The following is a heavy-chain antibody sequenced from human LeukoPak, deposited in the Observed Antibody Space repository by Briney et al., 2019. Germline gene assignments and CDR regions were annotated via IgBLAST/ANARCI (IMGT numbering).Heavy chain of an antibody. J-gene: IGHJ3*02. D-gene: IGHD3-9*01. CDR2: ISAYNGNT. Sequence: ASVKVSCKASEYSFTSYGISWVRQAPGQGLEWMGWISAYNGNTNYAQKLQGRVTMTTDTPTSTAYMELRSLRSDDTAVYYCARDLIRYFDWLLSDAFGIWGQGTMVTVSS. CDR3: ARDLIRYFDWLLSDAFGI. V-gene: IGHV1-18*01. CDR1: EYSFTSYG.